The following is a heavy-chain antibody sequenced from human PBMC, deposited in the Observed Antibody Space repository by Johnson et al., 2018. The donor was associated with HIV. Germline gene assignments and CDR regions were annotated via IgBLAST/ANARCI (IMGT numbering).Heavy chain of an antibody. V-gene: IGHV3-7*01. CDR1: GFTVSSNY. CDR3: ARDGWGSRGWDDAFDI. D-gene: IGHD6-19*01. CDR2: IKEDGSER. J-gene: IGHJ3*02. Sequence: VQLVESGGGLVQPGGSLRLSCAASGFTVSSNYMSLVRQAPGKGLEWVANIKEDGSERYYMESVKGRFTIFRDNSKNTLYLQMNSLRAEDTAVYYCARDGWGSRGWDDAFDIWGQGTMVTVSS.